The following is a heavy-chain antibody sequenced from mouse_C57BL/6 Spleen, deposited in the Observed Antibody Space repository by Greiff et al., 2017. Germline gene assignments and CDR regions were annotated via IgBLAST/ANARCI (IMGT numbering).Heavy chain of an antibody. J-gene: IGHJ4*01. CDR3: TRDYYGSTLYAMDY. CDR2: IDPETGGT. D-gene: IGHD1-1*01. Sequence: QVQLQQSGAELVRPGASVTLSCKASGYTFTDYEMHWVKQTPVHGLEWIGAIDPETGGTASNQKFKGKAILTADKSSSTAYMELRSLTSEDSAVYYCTRDYYGSTLYAMDYWGQGTSVTVSS. CDR1: GYTFTDYE. V-gene: IGHV1-15*01.